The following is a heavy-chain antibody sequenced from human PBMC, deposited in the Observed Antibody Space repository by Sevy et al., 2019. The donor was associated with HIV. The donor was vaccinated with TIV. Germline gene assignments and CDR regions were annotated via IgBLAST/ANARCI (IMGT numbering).Heavy chain of an antibody. CDR2: INPNSGGT. Sequence: ASVKVSCKASGYTFTGYYMHWVRQAPGQGLEWMGWINPNSGGTNYAQKFQGRVTMTRDASINTAYMELTRLSSDDTAVYYCARDYSFDSSGYYSRLGYWGQGTLVTVSS. CDR1: GYTFTGYY. J-gene: IGHJ4*02. V-gene: IGHV1-2*02. CDR3: ARDYSFDSSGYYSRLGY. D-gene: IGHD3-22*01.